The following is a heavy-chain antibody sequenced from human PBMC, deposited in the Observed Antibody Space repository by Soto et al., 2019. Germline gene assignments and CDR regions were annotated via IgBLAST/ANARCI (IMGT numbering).Heavy chain of an antibody. Sequence: QVQLVQSGAEVKKPGSSVKVSCKASGGTFSSYAISWVRQAPGQGLEWMGGIIPIFGTANYAQKFQGRVTITAXXSXSXVYMELSSLRSEDTAVYYCARDSQYGDGYNRGIFDYWGQGTLVTVSS. CDR2: IIPIFGTA. D-gene: IGHD5-12*01. J-gene: IGHJ4*02. CDR1: GGTFSSYA. V-gene: IGHV1-69*12. CDR3: ARDSQYGDGYNRGIFDY.